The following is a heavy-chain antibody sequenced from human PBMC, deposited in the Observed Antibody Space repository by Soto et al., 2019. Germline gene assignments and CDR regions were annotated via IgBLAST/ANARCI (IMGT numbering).Heavy chain of an antibody. D-gene: IGHD6-19*01. Sequence: SETLSLTCTVSGGSISSYYWSWIRQPPGKGLEWIGYIYYSGSTNYNPSLKSRVTISVDTSKNQFSLKLSSVTAADTAVYYCARGHSSGWIDAFAIWGQVTMVTVSS. CDR2: IYYSGST. CDR3: ARGHSSGWIDAFAI. CDR1: GGSISSYY. V-gene: IGHV4-59*01. J-gene: IGHJ3*02.